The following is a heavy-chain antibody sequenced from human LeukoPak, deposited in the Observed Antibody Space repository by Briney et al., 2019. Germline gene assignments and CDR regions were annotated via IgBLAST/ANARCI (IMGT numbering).Heavy chain of an antibody. Sequence: SETLSLTCTVSGGSISSSSYYWGWIRQPPGKGLEWIGRIYYSGSTYYNPSLKSRVTISVDASKNQFSLKLSSVTAADTAVYYCASAHYYDSSGYSLGDAFDIWGQGTMVTVSS. CDR1: GGSISSSSYY. J-gene: IGHJ3*02. CDR3: ASAHYYDSSGYSLGDAFDI. D-gene: IGHD3-22*01. V-gene: IGHV4-39*01. CDR2: IYYSGST.